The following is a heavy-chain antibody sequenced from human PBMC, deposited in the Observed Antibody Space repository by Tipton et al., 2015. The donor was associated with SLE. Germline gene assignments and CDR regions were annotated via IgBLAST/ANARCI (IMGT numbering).Heavy chain of an antibody. Sequence: SLRLSCAASGFSFSSYGLHWVRQAPGKGLEWVAFIRFDATSENYADSVKDRFTISRDNSKNILYLQMNSLRAEDTAVYYCATDGYYDSSGPFDYWGQGTLVTVSS. V-gene: IGHV3-30*02. J-gene: IGHJ4*02. CDR1: GFSFSSYG. CDR2: IRFDATSE. CDR3: ATDGYYDSSGPFDY. D-gene: IGHD3-22*01.